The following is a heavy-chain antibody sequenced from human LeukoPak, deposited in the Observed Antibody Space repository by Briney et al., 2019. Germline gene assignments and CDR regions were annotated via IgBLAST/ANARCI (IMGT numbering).Heavy chain of an antibody. CDR1: GGTFSSYT. V-gene: IGHV1-69*04. D-gene: IGHD5-24*01. CDR3: ARDRRDGYNYLMAFDY. CDR2: IIPILGIA. J-gene: IGHJ4*02. Sequence: SVKVSCKASGGTFSSYTISWVRQAPGQGLEWMGRIIPILGIANYAQKFQGRVTITADKSTSTAYMELSGLRSEDTAVYYCARDRRDGYNYLMAFDYWGQGTLVTVSS.